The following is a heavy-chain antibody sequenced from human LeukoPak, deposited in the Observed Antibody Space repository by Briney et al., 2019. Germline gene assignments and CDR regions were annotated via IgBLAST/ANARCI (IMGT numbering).Heavy chain of an antibody. V-gene: IGHV4-61*01. CDR3: ARYYDRSGYWSTPHFDY. J-gene: IGHJ4*02. D-gene: IGHD3-22*01. Sequence: SETLSLTCTVSGDTVSGISFYWSWIRQPPGKGLQYIGYIQYSGSTNYNPSLKSRVTISVDTSKNQFSLKLSSVTAADTAVYYCARYYDRSGYWSTPHFDYWGQGTLVTVSS. CDR2: IQYSGST. CDR1: GDTVSGISFY.